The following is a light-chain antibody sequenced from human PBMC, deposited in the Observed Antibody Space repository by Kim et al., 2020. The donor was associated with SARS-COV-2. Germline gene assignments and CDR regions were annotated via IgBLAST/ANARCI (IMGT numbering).Light chain of an antibody. CDR2: QDS. J-gene: IGLJ1*01. CDR1: KLGDKY. CDR3: QAWDSSTYV. V-gene: IGLV3-1*01. Sequence: SVSPRQTASITFSGDKLGDKYAFWYQQKPGQSPVLVIYQDSKWPSGIPERFSGSNSGNTATLTISGTQAMDEADYYCQAWDSSTYVFGTGTKVTVL.